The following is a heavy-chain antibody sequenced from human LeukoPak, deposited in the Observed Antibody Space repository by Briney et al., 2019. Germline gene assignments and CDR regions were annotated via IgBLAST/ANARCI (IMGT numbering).Heavy chain of an antibody. V-gene: IGHV1-69*05. Sequence: GALVKVSCKASGSTFSSYAIIWVRQAPGQGLEWMGGIIPIFGTANYAQKFQGRVTITTDESTSTAYMELSSLRSEDTAVYYCARDGGSGSYHFDYWGQGTLVTVSS. CDR2: IIPIFGTA. J-gene: IGHJ4*02. CDR1: GSTFSSYA. D-gene: IGHD3-10*01. CDR3: ARDGGSGSYHFDY.